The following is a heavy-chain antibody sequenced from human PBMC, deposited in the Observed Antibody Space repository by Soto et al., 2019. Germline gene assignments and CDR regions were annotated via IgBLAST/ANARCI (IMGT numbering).Heavy chain of an antibody. CDR3: ARSQGSSTSLDIYYYYYYGMDV. Sequence: QVQLVQSGAEVKKPGSSVKVSCKASGGTFSSYAISWVRQAPGQGLEWMGGIIPISDTTNYAQKFQGRVTITADESTRTAYMELSSLRSEDTAVYYCARSQGSSTSLDIYYYYYYGMDVWCQGTTVTVSS. J-gene: IGHJ6*02. D-gene: IGHD2-2*01. CDR2: IIPISDTT. V-gene: IGHV1-69*01. CDR1: GGTFSSYA.